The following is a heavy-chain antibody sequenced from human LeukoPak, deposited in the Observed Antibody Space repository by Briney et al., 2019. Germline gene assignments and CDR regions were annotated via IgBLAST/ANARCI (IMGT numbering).Heavy chain of an antibody. J-gene: IGHJ6*03. V-gene: IGHV3-66*02. CDR1: GFTVSSNY. Sequence: GGSLRLSCAASGFTVSSNYMSWVRQAPGKGLEWVSVIYSGGSTYYADSVKGRFTISRDNSKNTLYLQMNSLRAEDTAVYYCARTQHDFWSGYSDNYYMDVWGKGTTVTVSS. CDR2: IYSGGST. D-gene: IGHD3-3*01. CDR3: ARTQHDFWSGYSDNYYMDV.